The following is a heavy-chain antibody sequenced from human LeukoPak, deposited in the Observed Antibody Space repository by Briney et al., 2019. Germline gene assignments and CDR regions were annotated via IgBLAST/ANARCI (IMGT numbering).Heavy chain of an antibody. CDR2: IKNDGSEK. J-gene: IGHJ4*02. CDR3: TRDSGLSGYDLLDY. Sequence: GGSLRLSCAASGFPFRTYWITWVRQAPGKGLEWVANIKNDGSEKYYVDSVKGRFTISRDNSENSLFLQMNSLRVEDTAVYYCTRDSGLSGYDLLDYWGQGTLVTVSS. D-gene: IGHD5-12*01. V-gene: IGHV3-7*01. CDR1: GFPFRTYW.